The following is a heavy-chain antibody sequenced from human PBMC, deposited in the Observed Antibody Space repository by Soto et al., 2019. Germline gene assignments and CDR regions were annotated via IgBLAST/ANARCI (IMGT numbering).Heavy chain of an antibody. CDR2: IKQDGSEK. CDR1: GFTFSSYW. V-gene: IGHV3-7*01. CDR3: AREGSWNYPYLFDP. Sequence: GGSLRLSCAASGFTFSSYWMSWVRQAPGKGLEWVANIKQDGSEKYYVDSVKGRFTISRDNAKNSLYLQMNSLRAEDTAVYYCAREGSWNYPYLFDPWGQGSLVIVSS. D-gene: IGHD1-7*01. J-gene: IGHJ5*02.